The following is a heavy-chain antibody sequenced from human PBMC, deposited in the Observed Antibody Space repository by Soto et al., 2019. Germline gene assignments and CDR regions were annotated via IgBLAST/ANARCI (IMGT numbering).Heavy chain of an antibody. J-gene: IGHJ4*02. Sequence: QVQLVQSGAEVKKPGSSVKVSCKASGGTFSSYTISWVRQAPGQGLEWMGRIIPILGLANYAQMFQGRVTITADKSTGTAHMELSSLRSEDTAVYYCANPPRYWCQRTLVTVSS. CDR1: GGTFSSYT. V-gene: IGHV1-69*02. CDR2: IIPILGLA. CDR3: ANPPRY.